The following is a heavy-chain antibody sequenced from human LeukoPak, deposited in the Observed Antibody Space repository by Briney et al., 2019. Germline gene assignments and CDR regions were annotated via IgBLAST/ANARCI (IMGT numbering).Heavy chain of an antibody. V-gene: IGHV4-34*01. CDR1: GGSFSAYY. J-gene: IGHJ4*02. D-gene: IGHD4-17*01. CDR2: INHSGST. CDR3: ARLFDYGDYGGWSWCFDY. Sequence: NPSETLSLTCAVYGGSFSAYYWSWIRQPPGKGLEWIGEINHSGSTNYNPSLKSRLTISVDTSKNQFSLKLSSVTAADTAVYYCARLFDYGDYGGWSWCFDYWGQGTLVTVSS.